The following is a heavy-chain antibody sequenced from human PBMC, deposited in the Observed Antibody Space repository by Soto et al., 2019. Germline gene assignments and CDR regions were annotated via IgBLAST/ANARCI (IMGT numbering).Heavy chain of an antibody. Sequence: PGGSLRLSCASSGFTLYDYTMHGVRQAPGKGLEWVSLISWDGGSTYYADSVKGRFTISRDNSKNSLYLQMNSLRTEDTALYYCAKDRYDILTGYPDYWGQGTLVTVSS. V-gene: IGHV3-43*01. CDR3: AKDRYDILTGYPDY. D-gene: IGHD3-9*01. J-gene: IGHJ4*02. CDR1: GFTLYDYT. CDR2: ISWDGGST.